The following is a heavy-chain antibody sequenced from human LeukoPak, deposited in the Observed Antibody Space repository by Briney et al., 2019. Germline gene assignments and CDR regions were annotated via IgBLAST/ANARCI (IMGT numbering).Heavy chain of an antibody. J-gene: IGHJ4*02. CDR2: IYYSGST. V-gene: IGHV4-59*01. D-gene: IGHD3-16*02. CDR3: ARDSPYVWGSYRPFDY. Sequence: SETLSLTCTVSGGSISSYYWSWIRQPPGNGLEWIGYIYYSGSTNYNPSLKSRVTISVDTSKNQFSLKLSSVTAADTAVYYCARDSPYVWGSYRPFDYWGQGTLVTVSS. CDR1: GGSISSYY.